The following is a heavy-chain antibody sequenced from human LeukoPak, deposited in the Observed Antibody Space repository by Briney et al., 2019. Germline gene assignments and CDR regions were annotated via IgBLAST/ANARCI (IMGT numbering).Heavy chain of an antibody. D-gene: IGHD3-10*01. CDR1: GFPFSSYS. CDR2: ISSGSSYI. CDR3: ASVPYGLGSDPEFDY. Sequence: GGSLTHSRAPSGFPFSSYSMNWLRQAPAKGLEWVSCISSGSSYIYYAASVKGRFTISRHNAKNSLYLQMNSLRAEDTAVYYCASVPYGLGSDPEFDYWGQGTLVTVSS. J-gene: IGHJ4*02. V-gene: IGHV3-21*01.